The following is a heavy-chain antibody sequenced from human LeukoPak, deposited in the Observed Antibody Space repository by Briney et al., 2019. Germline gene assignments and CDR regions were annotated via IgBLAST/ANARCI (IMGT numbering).Heavy chain of an antibody. CDR2: IYYNGST. D-gene: IGHD3-10*01. J-gene: IGHJ5*02. CDR3: ARTSLGGAWFDP. V-gene: IGHV4-30-4*08. CDR1: GGSISSGDYY. Sequence: SETLSLTCAVSGGSISSGDYYWSWIRQPPGKGLEWIGYIYYNGSTYYNPSLKSRVTISVDTSKNQFSLKLSSVTAADTAVHYCARTSLGGAWFDPWGQGTLVTVSS.